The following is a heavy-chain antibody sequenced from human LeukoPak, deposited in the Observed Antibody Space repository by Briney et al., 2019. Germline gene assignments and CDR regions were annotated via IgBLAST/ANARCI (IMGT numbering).Heavy chain of an antibody. CDR2: ISYDGSNK. CDR3: ARGDSGYDMSGGDY. CDR1: GFTFSSYA. J-gene: IGHJ4*02. Sequence: GGSLRLSCAASGFTFSSYAMHWVRQAPGKGLEWVAVISYDGSNKYYADSVKGRFTISRDNAKNSVDLQMHSLRVEDTAVYYCARGDSGYDMSGGDYWGQGTLVTVSS. V-gene: IGHV3-30-3*01. D-gene: IGHD5-12*01.